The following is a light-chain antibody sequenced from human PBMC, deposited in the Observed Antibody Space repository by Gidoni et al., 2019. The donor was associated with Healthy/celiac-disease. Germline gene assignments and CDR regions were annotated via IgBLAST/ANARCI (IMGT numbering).Light chain of an antibody. Sequence: QSVLTPPPSVSGATVQRVTISRPGRSSNIGEGYDVPWYQHLPGTAPKPLIYGNSNRPSGVPDRFSGSKSGTSASLAITGLQAEDEADYYCQSYDSSLSGWVFGGGTKLTVL. CDR1: SSNIGEGYD. CDR3: QSYDSSLSGWV. V-gene: IGLV1-40*01. CDR2: GNS. J-gene: IGLJ3*02.